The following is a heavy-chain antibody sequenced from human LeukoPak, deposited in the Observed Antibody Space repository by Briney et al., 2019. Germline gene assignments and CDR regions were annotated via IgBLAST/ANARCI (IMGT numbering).Heavy chain of an antibody. V-gene: IGHV4-34*01. Sequence: SETLSLTCAVFGGSFSGYYWSWIRQPPGKGLEWIAEINHSGSTNYNPSLKSRVTISVDTSKKQFSLKLTSVIAADTAVYYCARDCSSTSCYLDHWGQGTLVTVSS. D-gene: IGHD2-2*01. J-gene: IGHJ4*02. CDR2: INHSGST. CDR1: GGSFSGYY. CDR3: ARDCSSTSCYLDH.